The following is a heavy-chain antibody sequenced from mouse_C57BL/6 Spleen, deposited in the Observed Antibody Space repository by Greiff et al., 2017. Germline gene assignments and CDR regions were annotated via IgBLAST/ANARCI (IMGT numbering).Heavy chain of an antibody. CDR3: ARGTGGDYFDY. CDR2: IYPRSGNT. V-gene: IGHV1-81*01. J-gene: IGHJ2*01. CDR1: GYTFTSYG. Sequence: QVQLQQSGAELARPGASVKLSCKASGYTFTSYGISWVKQRTGQGLEWIGEIYPRSGNTYYNEKFKGKATLTADKSSSTAYMELRSLTSEDSAAYFCARGTGGDYFDYWGQGTTLTVSS. D-gene: IGHD4-1*01.